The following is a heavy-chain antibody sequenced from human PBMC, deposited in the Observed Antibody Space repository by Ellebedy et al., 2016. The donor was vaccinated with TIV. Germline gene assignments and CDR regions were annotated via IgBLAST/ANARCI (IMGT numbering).Heavy chain of an antibody. D-gene: IGHD2-2*01. CDR1: GYTFTSYD. CDR2: MNPNSGNT. CDR3: ARGVPAAIDY. J-gene: IGHJ4*02. Sequence: ASVKVSXXASGYTFTSYDINWVRQATGQGLEWMGWMNPNSGNTGYAQKFQGRVTMTRNNSISTAYMELSSLRSEDTAVYYCARGVPAAIDYWGQGTLVTVSS. V-gene: IGHV1-8*01.